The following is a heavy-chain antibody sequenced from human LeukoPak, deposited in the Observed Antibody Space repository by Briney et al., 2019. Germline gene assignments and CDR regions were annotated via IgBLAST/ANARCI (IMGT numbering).Heavy chain of an antibody. Sequence: PSETLSLTCNVSGGSINSYHWSWIRQPAGEGLEWIGRLYSSGSFNYNPSLKSRVSMSVDTSKNQFSLKLTSVTAADTAVYFCARGGRATVVTLWGPGILVTVSS. V-gene: IGHV4-4*07. D-gene: IGHD4-23*01. CDR3: ARGGRATVVTL. CDR2: LYSSGSF. J-gene: IGHJ4*02. CDR1: GGSINSYH.